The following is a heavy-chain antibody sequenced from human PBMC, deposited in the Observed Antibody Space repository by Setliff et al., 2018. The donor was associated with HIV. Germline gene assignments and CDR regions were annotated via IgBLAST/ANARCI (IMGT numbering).Heavy chain of an antibody. V-gene: IGHV4-39*07. D-gene: IGHD1-7*01. J-gene: IGHJ6*03. CDR2: INHSGST. CDR1: GDSISSSSYY. CDR3: ARDRSNWNYGKNYMDV. Sequence: PSETLSLTCTVSGDSISSSSYYWGWIRQPPGKGLEWIGEINHSGSTNYNPSLKSRVTISVDKSKNQFSLKLSSVTAADTAVYYCARDRSNWNYGKNYMDVWGKGTTVTVSS.